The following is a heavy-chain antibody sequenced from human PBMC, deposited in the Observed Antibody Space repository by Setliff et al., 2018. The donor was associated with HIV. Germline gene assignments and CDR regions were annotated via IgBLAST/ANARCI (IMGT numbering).Heavy chain of an antibody. D-gene: IGHD1-1*01. CDR3: GRGDSLLESIVWFDR. J-gene: IGHJ5*02. V-gene: IGHV1-69*13. CDR2: LIPLFGSA. CDR1: GGSFSSYG. Sequence: VASVKVSCKVSGGSFSSYGFTWVRQAPGQGLEWMGGLIPLFGSANYPQKFQGRVTMTADESTRTVYMEPSRLRFEDTAMYYCGRGDSLLESIVWFDRWGQGTLVTVSS.